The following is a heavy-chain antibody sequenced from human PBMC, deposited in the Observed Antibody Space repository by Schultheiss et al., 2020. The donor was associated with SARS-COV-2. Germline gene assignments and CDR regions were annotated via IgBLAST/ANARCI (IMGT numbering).Heavy chain of an antibody. CDR1: GFTFSGSA. Sequence: GESLKISCAASGFTFSGSAMHWVRQAPGKGLVYVSLIYSGCSTYYVDSVKGRFTISRDNSKNTLYLQMNSLRAEDTAVYYCAKGRHTAMSPGMDVWGQGTTVTVSS. J-gene: IGHJ6*02. D-gene: IGHD5-18*01. V-gene: IGHV3-53*01. CDR2: IYSGCST. CDR3: AKGRHTAMSPGMDV.